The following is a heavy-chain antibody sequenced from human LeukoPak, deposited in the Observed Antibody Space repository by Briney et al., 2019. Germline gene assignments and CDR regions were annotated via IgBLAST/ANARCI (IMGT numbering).Heavy chain of an antibody. D-gene: IGHD5-24*01. J-gene: IGHJ2*01. CDR3: AKTIPYWYFDL. CDR2: IGGDSGTT. CDR1: GFALSSYD. V-gene: IGHV3-23*01. Sequence: GGSLRLSCAASGFALSSYDMSWVRQAPGKGLEWVSAIGGDSGTTYADSVKGRFTISRDNSKYTLYLQMNSLRAEDTAIYYCAKTIPYWYFDLWGRGTLVTVSS.